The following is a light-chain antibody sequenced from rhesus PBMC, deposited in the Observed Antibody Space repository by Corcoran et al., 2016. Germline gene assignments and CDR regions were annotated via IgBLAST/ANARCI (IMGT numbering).Light chain of an antibody. J-gene: IGLJ1*01. CDR1: RSDIGGYNY. CDR3: TSYACSNTYI. Sequence: QAALTQPPSVSGSPGQSVTISCTGTRSDIGGYNYVSWYQQHPGKAPKLMIFDVSKRPSGVSDRFSGSKSGNTASLTISGLQAEDEADYYCTSYACSNTYIFGAGTRLTVL. CDR2: DVS. V-gene: IGLV2-23*01.